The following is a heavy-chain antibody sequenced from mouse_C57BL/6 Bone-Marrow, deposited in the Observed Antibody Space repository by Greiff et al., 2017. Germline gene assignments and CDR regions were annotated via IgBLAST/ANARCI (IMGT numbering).Heavy chain of an antibody. V-gene: IGHV10-3*01. CDR2: IRSKSSNYAT. CDR3: VRDRVRESSYAMDY. D-gene: IGHD2-2*01. CDR1: GFTFNTYA. Sequence: DVMLVGSGGGLVQPKGSLKLSCAASGFTFNTYAMHWVRQAPGKGLEWVARIRSKSSNYATYYADSVKDRFTISRDDSQSMLYLQMTNLKTEDTAMYYCVRDRVRESSYAMDYWGQGTSVTVSS. J-gene: IGHJ4*01.